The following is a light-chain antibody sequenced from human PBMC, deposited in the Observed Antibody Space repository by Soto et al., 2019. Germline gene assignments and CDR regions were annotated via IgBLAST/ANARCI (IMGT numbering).Light chain of an antibody. J-gene: IGKJ5*01. V-gene: IGKV3-11*01. CDR1: QSVSSY. CDR2: DAS. CDR3: QQRSSWPLT. Sequence: EIVLTQSPATLSLSPGERATLSCRASQSVSSYLAWYQQKPGQAPRLLIYDASSRATGIPARFSGSGSGTDFTLAISSLEPEDLAVYYCQQRSSWPLTFGQGTRLEIK.